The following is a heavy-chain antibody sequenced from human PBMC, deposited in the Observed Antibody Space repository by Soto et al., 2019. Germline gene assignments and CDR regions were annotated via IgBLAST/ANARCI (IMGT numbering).Heavy chain of an antibody. CDR1: GGSISSYY. CDR3: ARGPYYYGSGSYYNVYFQH. CDR2: IYYSGST. D-gene: IGHD3-10*01. J-gene: IGHJ1*01. V-gene: IGHV4-59*01. Sequence: SETLSLTCTVSGGSISSYYWSWIRQPPGKGLEWIGYIYYSGSTNYNPSLKSRVTISVDTSKNQFSLKLSSVTAADTAVYYCARGPYYYGSGSYYNVYFQHWGQGTLVTVSS.